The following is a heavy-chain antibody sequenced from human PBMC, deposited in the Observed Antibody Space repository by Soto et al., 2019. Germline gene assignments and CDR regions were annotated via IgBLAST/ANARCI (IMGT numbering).Heavy chain of an antibody. V-gene: IGHV5-51*01. D-gene: IGHD3-22*01. J-gene: IGHJ4*02. CDR1: GYSFTSYW. CDR2: IYPGDSDT. Sequence: GESLKISCKGSGYSFTSYWIGWVRQMPGKGLEWMGIIYPGDSDTRYSPSFQGQVTISADKSISTAYLQWSSLKASDTAMYYCARQSHYYDSSGYTVSHYLDYWGQGTLVTVSS. CDR3: ARQSHYYDSSGYTVSHYLDY.